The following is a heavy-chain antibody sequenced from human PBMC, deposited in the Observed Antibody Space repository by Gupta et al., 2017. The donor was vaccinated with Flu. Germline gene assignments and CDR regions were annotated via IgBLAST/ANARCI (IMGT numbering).Heavy chain of an antibody. V-gene: IGHV4-34*01. CDR2: INHSGST. Sequence: QVQLQQWGAGLLKPSETLSLTCAVYGGSFSGYYWSWIRQPPGKGLEWIGEINHSGSTNYNPSLKSRVTISVDTSKNQFSLKLSSVTAADTAVYYCAREAYYYDSSGQAHFDYWGQGTLVTVSS. CDR1: GGSFSGYY. D-gene: IGHD3-22*01. CDR3: AREAYYYDSSGQAHFDY. J-gene: IGHJ4*02.